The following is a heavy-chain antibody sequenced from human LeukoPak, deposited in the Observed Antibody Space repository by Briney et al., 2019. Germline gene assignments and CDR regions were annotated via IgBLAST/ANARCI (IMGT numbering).Heavy chain of an antibody. J-gene: IGHJ4*02. V-gene: IGHV3-21*01. CDR1: GFTFSSYS. D-gene: IGHD1-26*01. Sequence: PGGSLRLSCAASGFTFSSYSMNWVRQAPGKGLEWVSSISSSSSSYIYYADSVKGRFTISRDNAKNSLYLQMNSLRAEDTAVYYCARARTGGSSPGYFDYWGQGTLVTVSS. CDR2: ISSSSSSYI. CDR3: ARARTGGSSPGYFDY.